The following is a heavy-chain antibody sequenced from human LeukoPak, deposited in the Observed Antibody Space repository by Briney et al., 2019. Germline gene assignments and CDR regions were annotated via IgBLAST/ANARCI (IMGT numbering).Heavy chain of an antibody. Sequence: VASVKVSCKASGYSFTSYSISWVRQAPGQGLEWMGWISADNGNTNFAQKLQGRVTMTTDTSTSTAYMQLRSLRSDDTAVYYCAREVRSGWNGMDVWGQGTTVTVSS. CDR2: ISADNGNT. V-gene: IGHV1-18*01. CDR3: AREVRSGWNGMDV. J-gene: IGHJ6*02. D-gene: IGHD3-10*01. CDR1: GYSFTSYS.